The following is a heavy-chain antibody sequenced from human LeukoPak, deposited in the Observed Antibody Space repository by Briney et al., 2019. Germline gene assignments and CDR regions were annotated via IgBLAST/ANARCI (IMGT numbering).Heavy chain of an antibody. Sequence: PSETLSLTCTVSGDSISSSTYYWGWIRQHPGKGLEWIGHIYYSGTTYNNPSLESRVTISVDTSKNQFSLKLSSVTAADTAVYYCARYGSNAHDYWGQGTLVTVSS. CDR2: IYYSGTT. V-gene: IGHV4-31*03. D-gene: IGHD4-23*01. J-gene: IGHJ4*02. CDR3: ARYGSNAHDY. CDR1: GDSISSSTYY.